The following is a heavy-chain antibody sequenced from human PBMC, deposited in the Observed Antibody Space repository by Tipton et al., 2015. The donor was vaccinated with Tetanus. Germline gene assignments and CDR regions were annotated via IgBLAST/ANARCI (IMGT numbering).Heavy chain of an antibody. J-gene: IGHJ4*02. CDR1: GDSGSRHS. D-gene: IGHD1-1*01. V-gene: IGHV4-59*02. CDR2: VSYSGRT. CDR3: ARVNNEFPKKGPFDS. Sequence: TLSLTCSVSGDSGSRHSWNWIRQPPGKGLEWLAYVSYSGRTNSNYSLKSRITISQDTSKNQFSLRLTSVTAADTAVYYCARVNNEFPKKGPFDSWGQGSLVIVSS.